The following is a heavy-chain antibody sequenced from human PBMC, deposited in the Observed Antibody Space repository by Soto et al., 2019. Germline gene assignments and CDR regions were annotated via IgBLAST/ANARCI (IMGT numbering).Heavy chain of an antibody. J-gene: IGHJ3*02. CDR1: GYSFTSYW. Sequence: GESLKISCKGSGYSFTSYWIGWVRQMPGKGLEWMGIIYPGDSDARYSPSFQGQVTISADKSISTAYLQWSRLKASDTAMYYCARRGYCSGGSCFSASFDIWGQGTMVTVSS. D-gene: IGHD2-15*01. V-gene: IGHV5-51*01. CDR2: IYPGDSDA. CDR3: ARRGYCSGGSCFSASFDI.